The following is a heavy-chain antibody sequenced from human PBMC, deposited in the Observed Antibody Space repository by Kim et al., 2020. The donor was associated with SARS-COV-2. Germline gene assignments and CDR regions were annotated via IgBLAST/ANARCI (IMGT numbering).Heavy chain of an antibody. J-gene: IGHJ4*02. D-gene: IGHD5-18*01. CDR3: AGGYGPVDH. V-gene: IGHV3-53*01. CDR2: NT. Sequence: NTCYANSVKGRITISRDNSKNTLYLQMDTQSAEDTAIYYCAGGYGPVDHWGQGILVTVSS.